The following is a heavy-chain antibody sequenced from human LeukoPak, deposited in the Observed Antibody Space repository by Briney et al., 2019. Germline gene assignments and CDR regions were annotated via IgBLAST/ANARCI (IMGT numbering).Heavy chain of an antibody. CDR2: ISYDGSNK. CDR3: LTVTFDY. CDR1: GFTFSSYG. Sequence: GGSLRLSCAASGFTFSSYGMHRVRQAPGKGLDWVAVISYDGSNKYYADSVKGRFTISRDNSKNTLYLQMNSLRAEDTAVYYCLTVTFDYWGQGTLVTVSS. J-gene: IGHJ4*02. D-gene: IGHD4-23*01. V-gene: IGHV3-30*03.